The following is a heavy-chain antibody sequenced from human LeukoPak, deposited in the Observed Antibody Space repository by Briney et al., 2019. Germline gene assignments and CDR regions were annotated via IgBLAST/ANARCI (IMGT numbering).Heavy chain of an antibody. CDR3: ARDIAAAGRRARDYYGMDV. Sequence: PGGSLRLSCAASGFTFSSYSMNWVRQAPGKGLEWVSSISSSSYIYYADSVKGRFTISRDNAKNSLYLQMNSLRAEDTAVYYCARDIAAAGRRARDYYGMDVWGQGTTVTVSS. CDR1: GFTFSSYS. CDR2: ISSSSYI. J-gene: IGHJ6*02. D-gene: IGHD6-13*01. V-gene: IGHV3-21*01.